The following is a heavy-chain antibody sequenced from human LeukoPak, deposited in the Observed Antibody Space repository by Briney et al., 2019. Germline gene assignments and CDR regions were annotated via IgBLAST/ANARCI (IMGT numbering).Heavy chain of an antibody. J-gene: IGHJ4*02. D-gene: IGHD2-2*01. Sequence: SETLSLTCAVSGGSISSSNWWSWVRQPPGKGLEWIGEIYHSGSTNYNPSLKSRVTISVDKSKNQFSLKLSSVTAADTAVYYCARHVVVPAAMPANYFDYWGQGTLVTVSS. CDR2: IYHSGST. CDR1: GGSISSSNW. V-gene: IGHV4-4*02. CDR3: ARHVVVPAAMPANYFDY.